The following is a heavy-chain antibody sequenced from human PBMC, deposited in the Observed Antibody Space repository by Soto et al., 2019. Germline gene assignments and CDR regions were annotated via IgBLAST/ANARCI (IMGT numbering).Heavy chain of an antibody. CDR3: AKDDYSNTRYYYYGMDV. V-gene: IGHV3-30*18. J-gene: IGHJ6*02. Sequence: GGSLRLSCAASGFTFSSYGMHWVRQAPGKGLEWVAVISYDGSNKYYADSVKGRFTISRDNSKNTLYLQMNSLRAEDTAVYYCAKDDYSNTRYYYYGMDVWGQGTTVTVSS. D-gene: IGHD4-4*01. CDR2: ISYDGSNK. CDR1: GFTFSSYG.